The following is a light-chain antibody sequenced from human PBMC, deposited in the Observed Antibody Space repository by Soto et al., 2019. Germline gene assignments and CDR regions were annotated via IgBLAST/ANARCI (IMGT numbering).Light chain of an antibody. CDR3: SSYTSSSTLYV. CDR1: SSDVGGYNY. CDR2: DVS. J-gene: IGLJ1*01. Sequence: QSALTQPASVSGSPRQSITISCTGTSSDVGGYNYVSWYQQHPGKAPKLMIYDVSNRPSGVSNRLSGSKSGNTASLTISGLQAEDEADYYCSSYTSSSTLYVFGTGTKLTVL. V-gene: IGLV2-14*01.